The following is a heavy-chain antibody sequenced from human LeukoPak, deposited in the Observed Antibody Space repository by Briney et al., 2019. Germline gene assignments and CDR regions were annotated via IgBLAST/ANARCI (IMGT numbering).Heavy chain of an antibody. V-gene: IGHV1-69*05. D-gene: IGHD1-26*01. CDR3: ARGSGSYLPYFDFDY. J-gene: IGHJ4*02. CDR1: GGTFSSYA. CDR2: IIPVFGTS. Sequence: ASVKVSCKASGGTFSSYAISWVRQAPGQGLEWMGGIIPVFGTSNYAQKFQGRVTMTTDTSTSTAYMELRSLRSDDTAVYYCARGSGSYLPYFDFDYWGQGTLVTVSS.